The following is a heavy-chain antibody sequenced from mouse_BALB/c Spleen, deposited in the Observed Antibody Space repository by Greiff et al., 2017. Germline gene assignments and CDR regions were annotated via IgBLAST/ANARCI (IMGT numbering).Heavy chain of an antibody. V-gene: IGHV1-15*01. CDR2: IDPETGGT. J-gene: IGHJ3*01. Sequence: VQLQQSGAELVRPGASVTLSCKASGYTFTDYEMHWVKQTPVHGLEWIGAIDPETGGTAYNQKFKGKATLTADKSSSTAYMELRSLTSEDSAVYYCTRRGYEAWVAYWGQGTLVTVSA. D-gene: IGHD2-3*01. CDR1: GYTFTDYE. CDR3: TRRGYEAWVAY.